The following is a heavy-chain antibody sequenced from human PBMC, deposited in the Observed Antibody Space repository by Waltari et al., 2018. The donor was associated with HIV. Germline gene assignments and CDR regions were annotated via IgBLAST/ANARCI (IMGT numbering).Heavy chain of an antibody. CDR3: AFLSSSDWYQD. CDR2: SSSSRRAM. V-gene: IGHV3-48*02. Sequence: EVQLVESGGGLVQPGGYLRLSCAASGFTFSSYSMNWFRQAPGKGLEGVSDSSSSRRAMYYADSVNGRFTISRDNAKNSLYLQMNSLRDEDTSVYYCAFLSSSDWYQDWGQGTLVIVSS. CDR1: GFTFSSYS. J-gene: IGHJ4*02. D-gene: IGHD6-19*01.